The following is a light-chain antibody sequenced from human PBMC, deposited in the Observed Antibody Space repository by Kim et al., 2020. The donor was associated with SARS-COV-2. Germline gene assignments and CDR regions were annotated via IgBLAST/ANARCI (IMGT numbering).Light chain of an antibody. V-gene: IGKV3-15*01. CDR3: QQYNNWPYS. CDR2: GAS. J-gene: IGKJ2*03. CDR1: KSVSSN. Sequence: SVSTRESPTLSCSASKSVSSNLAWYQQKPGQAPRLLIYGASTRATGIPARFSGSGSGTEFTLTISSLQSEDFAVYYCQQYNNWPYSFGQGTKLEIK.